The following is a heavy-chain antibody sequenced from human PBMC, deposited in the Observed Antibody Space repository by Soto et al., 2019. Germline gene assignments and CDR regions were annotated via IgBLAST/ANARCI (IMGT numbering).Heavy chain of an antibody. J-gene: IGHJ4*02. Sequence: GGSLRLSCAASGFTFSSYSMNWVRQAPGKGLEWVSSISSSSSYIYYADSVKGRFTISRDNAKNSLYLQMNSLRAEDTAVYYCARVAIAAAGRGWGQGTLVTVSS. CDR3: ARVAIAAAGRG. V-gene: IGHV3-21*01. D-gene: IGHD6-13*01. CDR2: ISSSSSYI. CDR1: GFTFSSYS.